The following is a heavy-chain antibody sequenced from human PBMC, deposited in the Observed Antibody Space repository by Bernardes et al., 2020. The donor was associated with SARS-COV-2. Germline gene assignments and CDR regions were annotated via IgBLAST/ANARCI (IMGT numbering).Heavy chain of an antibody. CDR2: IYHTGST. J-gene: IGHJ3*01. CDR3: ARWSGIAVPGRSDYAYDV. Sequence: SETLSLTRVVSGGSFSGFYWTWIRQAPGKRLEYIGNIYHTGSTYYNPSLKSRVSMSVDTSKNEVSLKMTSMTAADTAVYYCARWSGIAVPGRSDYAYDVWGPGTMVTVAS. D-gene: IGHD6-19*01. CDR1: GGSFSGFY. V-gene: IGHV4-34*01.